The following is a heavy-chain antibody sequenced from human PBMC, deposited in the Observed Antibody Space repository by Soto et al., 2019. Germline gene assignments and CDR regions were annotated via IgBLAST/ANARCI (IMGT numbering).Heavy chain of an antibody. V-gene: IGHV4-30-4*01. D-gene: IGHD3-22*01. CDR3: ARREYYYDSRFDY. CDR2: IYYSGST. Sequence: SEILSLTCTVSGGSISSGDYYWSWIRQPPGKGLEWIGYIYYSGSTYYNPSLKSRVTISVDTSKNQFSLKLSSVTAADTAVYYCARREYYYDSRFDYWGQGTLVTVSS. CDR1: GGSISSGDYY. J-gene: IGHJ4*02.